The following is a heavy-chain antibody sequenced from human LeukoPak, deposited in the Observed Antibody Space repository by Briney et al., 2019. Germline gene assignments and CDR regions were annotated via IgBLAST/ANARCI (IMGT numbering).Heavy chain of an antibody. V-gene: IGHV3-48*03. D-gene: IGHD5-24*01. Sequence: PGGSLRLSCAASGFTFSSYQMNWVRQAPGKGLEWVSYITPSGSPMYYADSVRGRFTISRDNAKNSLYLQMNSLRAEDTAVYYCARDPVGGDIDYWGQGTLVTVPS. CDR1: GFTFSSYQ. CDR2: ITPSGSPM. J-gene: IGHJ4*02. CDR3: ARDPVGGDIDY.